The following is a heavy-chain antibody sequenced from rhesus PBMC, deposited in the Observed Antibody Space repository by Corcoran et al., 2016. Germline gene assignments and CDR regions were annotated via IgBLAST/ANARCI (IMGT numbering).Heavy chain of an antibody. CDR1: GGSSSSPTW. CDR3: ARDGSNYLLFDS. CDR2: IYGSRGST. Sequence: QVQLRESGPAVVEPSETLSLTCAVSGGSSSSPTWWSWIRESPGKGLEWIGAIYGSRGSTESNPTLKSRVTISKDTSNNQFYLKLRSVTAADTAVYYCARDGSNYLLFDSWGQGVLVTVSS. J-gene: IGHJ4*01. D-gene: IGHD2-2*01. V-gene: IGHV4-93*01.